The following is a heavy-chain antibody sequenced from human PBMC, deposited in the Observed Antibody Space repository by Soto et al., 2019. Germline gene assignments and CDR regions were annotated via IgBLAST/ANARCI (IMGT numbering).Heavy chain of an antibody. CDR1: GFTFSSYG. J-gene: IGHJ6*02. CDR2: ISYDGSNK. D-gene: IGHD3-10*01. CDR3: AKDRRMVRGVIRTPYYYYGMDV. V-gene: IGHV3-30*18. Sequence: PGGSLRLSCAASGFTFSSYGMHWVRQAPGKGLEWVAVISYDGSNKYYADSVKGRFTISRDNSKNTLYLQMNSLRAEDTAVYYCAKDRRMVRGVIRTPYYYYGMDVWGQGTTVTVSS.